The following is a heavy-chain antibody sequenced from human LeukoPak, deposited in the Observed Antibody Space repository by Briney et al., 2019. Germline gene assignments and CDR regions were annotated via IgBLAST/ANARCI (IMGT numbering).Heavy chain of an antibody. CDR2: ISYDGSNK. D-gene: IGHD2-2*01. V-gene: IGHV3-30-3*01. CDR3: ARDRGAIAYFDY. CDR1: GFTFSSYA. Sequence: GRSLRLSCAASGFTFSSYAMHWVRQAPGKGLEWVAVISYDGSNKYYADSVKGRFTISRDNSKNTLYLQMNGLRAEDTAVYYCARDRGAIAYFDYWGQGTLVTVSS. J-gene: IGHJ4*02.